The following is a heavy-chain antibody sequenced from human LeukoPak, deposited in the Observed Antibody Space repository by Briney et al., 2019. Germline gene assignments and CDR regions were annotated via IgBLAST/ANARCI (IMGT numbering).Heavy chain of an antibody. D-gene: IGHD2-15*01. V-gene: IGHV3-23*01. CDR1: GITLSNYG. J-gene: IGHJ4*02. CDR3: AKSRIVDRRGYFDY. CDR2: ISDTGGRT. Sequence: GGSLGLSCAVSGITLSNYGMTWVRQAPGKGLEWVAGISDTGGRTNYADSVKGRFTISRDDSKNTLYLQMHSLGAEDTAVYYCAKSRIVDRRGYFDYWGQGTLVTVSS.